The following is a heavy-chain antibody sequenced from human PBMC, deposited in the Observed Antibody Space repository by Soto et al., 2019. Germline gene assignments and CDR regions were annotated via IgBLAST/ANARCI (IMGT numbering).Heavy chain of an antibody. CDR1: GDSVSSNSAA. CDR3: ARDGRTGIAVAGYYYYGMDV. J-gene: IGHJ6*02. D-gene: IGHD6-19*01. Sequence: PSQTLSLTCAISGDSVSSNSAAWNWIRQSPSRDLEWLGRTYYRSKWYNDYAVSVKSRITINPDTSKNQFSLQLNSVTPEDTAVYYCARDGRTGIAVAGYYYYGMDVWGQGTTVTVSS. CDR2: TYYRSKWYN. V-gene: IGHV6-1*01.